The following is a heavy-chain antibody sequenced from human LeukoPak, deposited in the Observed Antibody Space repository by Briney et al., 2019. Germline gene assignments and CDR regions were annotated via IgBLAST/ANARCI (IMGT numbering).Heavy chain of an antibody. V-gene: IGHV1-8*01. CDR1: GYTFTSYD. CDR3: ARLYYYGSGRPGWFDP. Sequence: GASVKVSCKASGYTFTSYDINWVRQATGQGLEWMGWMNPNSGNTGYAQKFQGRVTMTTDTSTSTAYMELRSLRSDDTAVYYCARLYYYGSGRPGWFDPWGQGTLVTVSS. CDR2: MNPNSGNT. J-gene: IGHJ5*02. D-gene: IGHD3-10*01.